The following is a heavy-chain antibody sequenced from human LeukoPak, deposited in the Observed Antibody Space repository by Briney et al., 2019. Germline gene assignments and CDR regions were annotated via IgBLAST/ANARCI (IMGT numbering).Heavy chain of an antibody. D-gene: IGHD2-15*01. CDR1: GYTFTGYY. V-gene: IGHV1-18*04. CDR2: ISAYNGNT. J-gene: IGHJ4*02. Sequence: ASVKVSCKASGYTFTGYYMHWVRQAPGQGLEWMGWISAYNGNTNYAQKLQGRVTMTTDTSTSTAYMELRSLRSDDTAVYYCARDGGLLIDYWGQGTLVTVSS. CDR3: ARDGGLLIDY.